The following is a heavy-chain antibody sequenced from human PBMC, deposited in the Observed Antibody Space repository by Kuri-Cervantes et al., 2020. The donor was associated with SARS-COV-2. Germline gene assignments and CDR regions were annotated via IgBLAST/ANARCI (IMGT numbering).Heavy chain of an antibody. V-gene: IGHV3-74*01. D-gene: IGHD3-22*01. CDR3: ARDYYDSSGVY. Sequence: GGSLRLSCAASGFTFSSYWMHWVRQAPGKGLVWVSRINSDGSSTGYADSVKGRFTISRDNAKNTLYLQMNSLRAEDTAVYYCARDYYDSSGVYRGQGTLVTVSS. J-gene: IGHJ4*02. CDR2: INSDGSST. CDR1: GFTFSSYW.